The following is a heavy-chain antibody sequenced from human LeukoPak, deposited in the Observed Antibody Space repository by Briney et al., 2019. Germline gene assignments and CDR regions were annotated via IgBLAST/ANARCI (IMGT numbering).Heavy chain of an antibody. CDR1: GYTFTSYD. J-gene: IGHJ4*02. D-gene: IGHD3-22*01. V-gene: IGHV1-8*01. Sequence: ASVKVSCKASGYTFTSYDINWVRQATGQGLEWMGWMNPNSGNTGYAQKFQGRVTMTRNTSISTAYMELSSLRSEDTAVYYCARGIYEYYYDSSGSGGYAHWGQGTLVTVSS. CDR3: ARGIYEYYYDSSGSGGYAH. CDR2: MNPNSGNT.